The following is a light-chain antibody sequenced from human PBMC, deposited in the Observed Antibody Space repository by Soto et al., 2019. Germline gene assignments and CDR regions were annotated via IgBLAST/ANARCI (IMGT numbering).Light chain of an antibody. V-gene: IGKV3-20*01. CDR3: QHYNNQPLT. J-gene: IGKJ4*01. CDR1: QSVDSNY. CDR2: GAS. Sequence: EIVLTQSPGTLSLSPGEEATLSCRASQSVDSNYLAWYQQKPGQTPRLIIYGASGRADGIPHRFSGSGFGTDFTLTISSLQSEDFAVYYCQHYNNQPLTFGGGTKVDIK.